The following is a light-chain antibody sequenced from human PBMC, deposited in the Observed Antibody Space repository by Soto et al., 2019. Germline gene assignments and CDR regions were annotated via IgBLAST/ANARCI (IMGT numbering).Light chain of an antibody. J-gene: IGLJ1*01. CDR2: DVS. CDR1: SSDVGGYNY. Sequence: QSVLTQPASVSGSPGQSITISCTGTSSDVGGYNYVSWYQSHPGEAPKLIIYDVSNRPSGVSDRFSGPKSGNTASLTISGLQAEDEADYYCSSYTSSISYVFGTGTKLTVL. CDR3: SSYTSSISYV. V-gene: IGLV2-14*03.